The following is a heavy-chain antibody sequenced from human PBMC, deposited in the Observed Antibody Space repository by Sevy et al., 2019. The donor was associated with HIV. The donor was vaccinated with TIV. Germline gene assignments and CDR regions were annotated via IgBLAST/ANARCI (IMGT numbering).Heavy chain of an antibody. CDR2: ISYDGRDK. D-gene: IGHD4-17*01. CDR3: ARPRANYVDHYFFYAMDV. CDR1: GFAFTNYYA. J-gene: IGHJ6*02. Sequence: GGSLRLSCTASGFAFTNYYAMHWVRQAPGKGLEWVALISYDGRDKFYADSVKGRLTINRDNFKNTLYLQMNGLTTEDTAVYYCARPRANYVDHYFFYAMDVWGQGTTVTVSS. V-gene: IGHV3-30*04.